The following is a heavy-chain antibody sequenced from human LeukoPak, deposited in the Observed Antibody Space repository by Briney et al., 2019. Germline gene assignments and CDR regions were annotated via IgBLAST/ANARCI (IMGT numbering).Heavy chain of an antibody. CDR1: GGSISSYY. CDR2: IYYSGST. CDR3: ARASDDFWSGYYTGTGAFDI. V-gene: IGHV4-59*01. Sequence: PSETLSLTCTVSGGSISSYYWSWTRQPPGKGLEWIGYIYYSGSTNYNPSLKSRVTISVDTSKNQFSLKLSSVTAADTAVYYCARASDDFWSGYYTGTGAFDIWGQGTMVTVSS. J-gene: IGHJ3*02. D-gene: IGHD3-3*01.